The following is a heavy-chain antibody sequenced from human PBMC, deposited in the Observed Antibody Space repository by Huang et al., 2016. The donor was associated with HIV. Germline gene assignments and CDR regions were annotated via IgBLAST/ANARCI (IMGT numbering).Heavy chain of an antibody. V-gene: IGHV4-39*01. D-gene: IGHD6-13*01. CDR1: GGSISSSSYY. J-gene: IGHJ5*02. CDR2: SYHSGTT. Sequence: QLQLQESGPGLVKPSETLSLTCTVSGGSISSSSYYWGWIRQPPGKGLEWIGSSYHSGTTYYNPSLKSRVTISVDTSRTQFSRKLSSVTAADTAVYYCAAHGRFVGIPAAPLRFDPWGQGTLVTVSS. CDR3: AAHGRFVGIPAAPLRFDP.